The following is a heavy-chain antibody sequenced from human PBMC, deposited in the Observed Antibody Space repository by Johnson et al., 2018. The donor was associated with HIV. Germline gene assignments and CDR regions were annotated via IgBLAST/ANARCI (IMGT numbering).Heavy chain of an antibody. CDR1: GFTFDDYA. CDR2: ISWDGGST. J-gene: IGHJ3*02. CDR3: VRGHFDSSGFYSDAFDI. V-gene: IGHV3-43D*03. Sequence: VQLVESGGVVVQSGGSLRLSCAASGFTFDDYAMHWVRQAPGKGLEWVSLISWDGGSTYYADSVKGRFTMSRDNSNISLYLQMNSLRAEDTALYYCVRGHFDSSGFYSDAFDIWGQGTMVTVSS. D-gene: IGHD3-22*01.